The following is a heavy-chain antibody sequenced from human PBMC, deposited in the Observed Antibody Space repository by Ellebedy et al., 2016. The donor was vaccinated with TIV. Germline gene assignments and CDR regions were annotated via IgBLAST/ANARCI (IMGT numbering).Heavy chain of an antibody. CDR2: INPSGGST. D-gene: IGHD3-10*01. CDR3: ANGRFGELTV. Sequence: ASVKVSXKASGYTFTSYYMHWVRQAPGQGLEWMGIINPSGGSTSYAQKFQGRVTMTRDTSTSTAYMELSSLRSEDTAVYYCANGRFGELTVWGQGTLVTVSS. J-gene: IGHJ4*02. V-gene: IGHV1-46*01. CDR1: GYTFTSYY.